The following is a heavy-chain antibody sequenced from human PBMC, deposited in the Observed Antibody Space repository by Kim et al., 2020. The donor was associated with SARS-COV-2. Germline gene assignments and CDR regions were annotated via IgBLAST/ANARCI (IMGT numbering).Heavy chain of an antibody. CDR3: ARDCRAAAGTDGDYYYYGMDV. D-gene: IGHD6-13*01. J-gene: IGHJ6*02. Sequence: ASVKVSCKASGYTFTSYGISWVRQAPGQGLEWMGWISAYNGNTNYAQKLQGRVTMTTDTSTSTAYMELRSLRSDDTAVYYCARDCRAAAGTDGDYYYYGMDVWGQGTTVTVSS. V-gene: IGHV1-18*04. CDR2: ISAYNGNT. CDR1: GYTFTSYG.